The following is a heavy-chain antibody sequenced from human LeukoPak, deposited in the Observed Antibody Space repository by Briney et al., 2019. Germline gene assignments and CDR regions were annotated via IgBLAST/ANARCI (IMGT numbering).Heavy chain of an antibody. V-gene: IGHV3-74*01. Sequence: TGGPLRLSCAASGFTFSTYWMHWVRQAPGKGLVWVSRIKSDGSTNYADSVKGRFTISRDNAKNTVSLQMNSLRPEDTGVYYCARAPSEIGGYYPEYFRHWGQGTLVTVSS. CDR3: ARAPSEIGGYYPEYFRH. CDR2: IKSDGST. D-gene: IGHD3-22*01. CDR1: GFTFSTYW. J-gene: IGHJ1*01.